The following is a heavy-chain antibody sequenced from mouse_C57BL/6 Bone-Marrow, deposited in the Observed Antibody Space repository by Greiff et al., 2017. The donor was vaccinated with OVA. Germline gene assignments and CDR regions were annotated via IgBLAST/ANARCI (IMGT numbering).Heavy chain of an antibody. V-gene: IGHV15-2*01. D-gene: IGHD3-2*02. CDR1: DSEVFPIAY. CDR2: ILPSIGRT. CDR3: ARRGGSGPLYYFDY. Sequence: VQLQESGSELRSPGSSVKLSCKDFDSEVFPIAYMSWVRQNPGHGFEWIGGILPSIGRTIYGEKFEDKATLDADTLSNTAYLELNSLTSEDSALYYCARRGGSGPLYYFDYWGQGTTLTVSS. J-gene: IGHJ2*01.